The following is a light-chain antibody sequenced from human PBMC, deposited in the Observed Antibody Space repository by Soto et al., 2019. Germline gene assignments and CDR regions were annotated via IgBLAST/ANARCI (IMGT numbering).Light chain of an antibody. V-gene: IGKV1-5*03. Sequence: DIQMTQSPSTLSASVGDRVTITCRASQSINSWLAWYQQKPGKAPKLLIYKASSLESGVPSRFSGSGSGTEFTLTISSLQPDDFATYYCQQYNNYLTFGQGTRLEIK. CDR2: KAS. J-gene: IGKJ5*01. CDR3: QQYNNYLT. CDR1: QSINSW.